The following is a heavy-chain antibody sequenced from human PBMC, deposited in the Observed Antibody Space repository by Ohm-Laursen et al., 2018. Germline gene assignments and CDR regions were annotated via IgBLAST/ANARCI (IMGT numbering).Heavy chain of an antibody. V-gene: IGHV3-48*01. CDR2: ISSSGSTI. CDR3: ARDTGYSMDV. J-gene: IGHJ6*02. Sequence: SLRLSCAASGFTFGNYDMLWVRQAPGKGLEWVSYISSSGSTIYYADSVKGRFTISRDNAKNSLYLQMNSLRAEDTAVYYCARDTGYSMDVWGQGTTVTVSS. D-gene: IGHD1-14*01. CDR1: GFTFGNYD.